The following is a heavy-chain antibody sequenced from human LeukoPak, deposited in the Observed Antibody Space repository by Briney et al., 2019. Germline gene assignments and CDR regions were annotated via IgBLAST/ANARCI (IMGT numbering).Heavy chain of an antibody. CDR2: ISYDGSNK. Sequence: PGGSLRLSCAASGFTFSSYGMHWVRQAPGKGLEWVAVISYDGSNKYYADSVKGRFTISRDNSKNTLCLHVNSLRADDTAVYYCAKGRAKYYYDSTAYYILDFWGQGTLVTVSS. CDR1: GFTFSSYG. J-gene: IGHJ4*02. CDR3: AKGRAKYYYDSTAYYILDF. V-gene: IGHV3-30*18. D-gene: IGHD3-22*01.